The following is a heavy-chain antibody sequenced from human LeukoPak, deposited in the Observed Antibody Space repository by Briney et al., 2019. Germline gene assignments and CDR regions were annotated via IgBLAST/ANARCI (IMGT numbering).Heavy chain of an antibody. CDR1: DSIGSYY. J-gene: IGHJ4*02. Sequence: SETPSLTCSVSDSIGSYYWSWIRQPAGKGLEWIGRVYSTGRTSSNPSLQSRVTLSVDTSKNQFSLTLSSVTAADTAVYYCARAPARGLYYFDHWGQGAQVIVSS. CDR2: VYSTGRT. CDR3: ARAPARGLYYFDH. D-gene: IGHD3-10*01. V-gene: IGHV4-4*07.